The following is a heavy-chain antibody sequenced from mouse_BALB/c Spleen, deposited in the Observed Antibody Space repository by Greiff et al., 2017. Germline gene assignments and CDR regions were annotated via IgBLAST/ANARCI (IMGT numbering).Heavy chain of an antibody. D-gene: IGHD2-4*01. CDR2: IDPANGNT. CDR3: ARVRDYDGYWYFDV. CDR1: GFNIKDTY. V-gene: IGHV14-3*02. J-gene: IGHJ1*01. Sequence: DVKLVESGAELVKPGASVKLSCTASGFNIKDTYMHWVKQRPEQGLEWIGRIDPANGNTKYDPKFQGKATITADTSSNTAYLQLSSLTSEDTAVYYCARVRDYDGYWYFDVWGAGTTVTVSS.